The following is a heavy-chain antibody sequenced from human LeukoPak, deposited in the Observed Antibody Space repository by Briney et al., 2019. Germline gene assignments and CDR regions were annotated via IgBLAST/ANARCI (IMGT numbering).Heavy chain of an antibody. CDR3: ARDLVTVTKGFDI. CDR1: ADSFSSHY. V-gene: IGHV4-59*11. J-gene: IGHJ3*02. CDR2: ISYIGST. D-gene: IGHD4-17*01. Sequence: SETLSLTCAVSADSFSSHYWTWIRQPPGKGLEWIGYISYIGSTNYNPSLKSRVTISIDTSKNQFSLKLTSVTAADTAVYYCARDLVTVTKGFDIWGQGAMVSVSS.